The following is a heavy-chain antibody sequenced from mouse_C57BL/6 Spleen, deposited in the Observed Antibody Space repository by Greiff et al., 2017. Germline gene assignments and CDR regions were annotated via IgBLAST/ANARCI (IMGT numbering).Heavy chain of an antibody. V-gene: IGHV1-7*01. Sequence: QVQLQQSGAELAKPGASVKLSCTASGYTFTSYWMHWVNQRPGQGLEWIGYINPSSGYTKYNQKFKDKATLTADKSSSTAYMQLSSLTYEDSAVYYCARPPYLNWSSHYAMDYWGQGTSVTVSS. D-gene: IGHD4-1*01. CDR3: ARPPYLNWSSHYAMDY. CDR1: GYTFTSYW. J-gene: IGHJ4*01. CDR2: INPSSGYT.